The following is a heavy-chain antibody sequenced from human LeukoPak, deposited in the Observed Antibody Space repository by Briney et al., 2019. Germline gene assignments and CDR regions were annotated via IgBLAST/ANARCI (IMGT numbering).Heavy chain of an antibody. CDR2: ISAYNGNT. CDR1: GYPFTTWE. D-gene: IGHD1-26*01. V-gene: IGHV1-18*01. J-gene: IGHJ5*02. CDR3: ARGGLVGATTGFSWFDP. Sequence: ASVKVSCKTSGYPFTTWEINWVRQAPGQGLEWMGWISAYNGNTNYAQKLQGRVTMTTDTSTSTAYMVLRSLRSDDTAVYYCARGGLVGATTGFSWFDPWGQGTLVTVSS.